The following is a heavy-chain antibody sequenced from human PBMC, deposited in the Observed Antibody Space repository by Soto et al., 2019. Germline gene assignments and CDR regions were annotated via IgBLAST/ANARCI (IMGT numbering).Heavy chain of an antibody. CDR2: IYYSGST. Sequence: QVQLQESGPGLVKPSQTLSLTCTVSGGPISSGSYYWTWIRQHPGKGLEWIGYIYYSGSTYYNSSLKSRVTISLDTSKSQFSLGLSSVTAADTAVYYCARIRGKNGAFDYWGQGTLVTVSS. V-gene: IGHV4-31*03. J-gene: IGHJ4*02. CDR1: GGPISSGSYY. CDR3: ARIRGKNGAFDY. D-gene: IGHD1-26*01.